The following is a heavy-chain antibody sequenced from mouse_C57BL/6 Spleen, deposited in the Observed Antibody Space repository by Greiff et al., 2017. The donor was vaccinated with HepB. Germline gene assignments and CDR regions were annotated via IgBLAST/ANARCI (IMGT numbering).Heavy chain of an antibody. V-gene: IGHV3-6*01. CDR2: ISYDGSN. CDR1: GYSITSGYY. Sequence: EVQLVESGPGLVKPSQSLSLTCSVTGYSITSGYYWNWIRQFPGNKLEWMGYISYDGSNNYNPSLKNRISITRDTSKNQFFLKLNSVTTEDTATYYCARDHGITTVVAGGPYFDYWGQGTTLTVSS. J-gene: IGHJ2*01. CDR3: ARDHGITTVVAGGPYFDY. D-gene: IGHD1-1*01.